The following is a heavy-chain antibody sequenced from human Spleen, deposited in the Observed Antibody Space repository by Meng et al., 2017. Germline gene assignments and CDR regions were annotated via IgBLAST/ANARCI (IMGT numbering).Heavy chain of an antibody. CDR3: ARSMTGYYRGSEFDY. V-gene: IGHV1-18*01. CDR1: GYTFTSYG. Sequence: QVKVVQSGAEVKKPGASVKVSCKASGYTFTSYGISWVRQAPGQGLEWMGWISAYNGNTNYAQKLQGRVTMTTDTSTSTAYMELRSLRSDDTAVYYCARSMTGYYRGSEFDYWGQGTLVTVSS. CDR2: ISAYNGNT. J-gene: IGHJ4*02. D-gene: IGHD3-9*01.